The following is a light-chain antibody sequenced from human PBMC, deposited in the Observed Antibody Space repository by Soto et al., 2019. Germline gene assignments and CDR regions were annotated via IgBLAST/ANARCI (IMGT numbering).Light chain of an antibody. CDR2: SAS. CDR1: QSVNSD. V-gene: IGKV3-15*01. Sequence: ETVMTQSPATLSASPGESATLSCRASQSVNSDLAWYQQIPGQAPRLLIYSASTGATGGPARFSGSGSGTEFTLNISSLQYEDFAIYYCQQYNNWPLTFGGGTKVEI. CDR3: QQYNNWPLT. J-gene: IGKJ4*01.